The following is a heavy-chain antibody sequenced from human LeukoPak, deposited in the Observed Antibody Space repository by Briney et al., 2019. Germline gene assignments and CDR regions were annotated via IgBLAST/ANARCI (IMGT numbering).Heavy chain of an antibody. D-gene: IGHD4-17*01. CDR3: AEADYYGDYGRRDAFDI. J-gene: IGHJ3*02. CDR2: ISYDGSNK. V-gene: IGHV3-30*18. CDR1: GFTFSSYG. Sequence: QTGGSLRLSCAASGFTFSSYGMHWVRQAPGKGLEWVAVISYDGSNKYYADSVKGRFTISRDNSKNTLYLQMNSLRAEDTAVYYCAEADYYGDYGRRDAFDIWGQGTMVTVSS.